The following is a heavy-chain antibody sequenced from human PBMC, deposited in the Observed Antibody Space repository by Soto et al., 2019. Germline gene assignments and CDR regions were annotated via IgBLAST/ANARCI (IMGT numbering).Heavy chain of an antibody. CDR3: VRSRGGEYFGEQLS. CDR2: IGTAADT. J-gene: IGHJ4*02. CDR1: GFTFSLYD. Sequence: EVRLVESGGGLVQPGGSLRLSCATSGFTFSLYDMYWVRQGSGKSLEWVSAIGTAADTYYPVPVQGRFIISRDNANSFLYLQMNSLRAGDTAVYYCVRSRGGEYFGEQLSWGQGTLVTVSS. V-gene: IGHV3-13*04. D-gene: IGHD3-10*01.